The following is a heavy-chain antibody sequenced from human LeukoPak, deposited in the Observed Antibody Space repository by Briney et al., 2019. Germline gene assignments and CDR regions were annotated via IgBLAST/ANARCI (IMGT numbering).Heavy chain of an antibody. CDR2: ISAYNGNT. D-gene: IGHD3-3*01. V-gene: IGHV1-18*01. J-gene: IGHJ4*02. Sequence: GASVKVSCKASGYTFTSYGISWVRQAPGQGLEWMRWISAYNGNTNYAQKLQGRVTMTTDTSTSTAYMELRSLRSDDTAVYYCARDERDFWSGYFDYWGQGTLVTVSS. CDR1: GYTFTSYG. CDR3: ARDERDFWSGYFDY.